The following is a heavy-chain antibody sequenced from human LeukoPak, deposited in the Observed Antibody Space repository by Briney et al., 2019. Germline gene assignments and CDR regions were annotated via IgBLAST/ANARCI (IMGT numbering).Heavy chain of an antibody. D-gene: IGHD6-13*01. J-gene: IGHJ6*02. CDR1: GFTFSDYY. CDR3: ARDRLAAAAPLPLYYYYYGMDV. CDR2: ISSSSSYT. V-gene: IGHV3-11*06. Sequence: GGSLRLSCAASGFTFSDYYMSWIRQAPGKGLEWVSYISSSSSYTNYADSVKGRFTISRDNAKNSLYLQMNSLRAEDTAVYYCARDRLAAAAPLPLYYYYYGMDVWGQGTTVTVSS.